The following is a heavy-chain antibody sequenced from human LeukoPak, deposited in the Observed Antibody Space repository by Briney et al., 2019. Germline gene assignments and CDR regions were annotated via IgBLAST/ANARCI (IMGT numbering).Heavy chain of an antibody. V-gene: IGHV3-48*01. CDR2: ISSSSSTI. CDR3: ARDDEDLTSGSYSEYFDY. D-gene: IGHD1-26*01. CDR1: GFTFSSYS. J-gene: IGHJ4*02. Sequence: PGGSLRLSCAASGFTFSSYSMNWVRQAPGKGLEWVSYISSSSSTIYYADSVKGRFTISRDNAKNSLYLQMNSLRAEDTAVYYCARDDEDLTSGSYSEYFDYWGQGTLVTVSS.